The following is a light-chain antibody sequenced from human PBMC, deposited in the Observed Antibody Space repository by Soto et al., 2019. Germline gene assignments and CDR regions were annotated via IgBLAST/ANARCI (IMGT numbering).Light chain of an antibody. J-gene: IGKJ4*01. CDR1: QDINNW. Sequence: DIQVTQSPSSVSASVGDRVTITCRASQDINNWLAWYQQKPGKAPKLLIYTTSNLQSGGPSRLSGSGSGTNFTLTISSLEPEDFATYYCQQANSFPLTFGGGTRVEIK. V-gene: IGKV1D-12*01. CDR3: QQANSFPLT. CDR2: TTS.